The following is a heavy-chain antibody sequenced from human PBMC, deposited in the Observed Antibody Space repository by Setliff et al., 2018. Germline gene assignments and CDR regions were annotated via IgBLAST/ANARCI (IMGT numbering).Heavy chain of an antibody. D-gene: IGHD6-19*01. CDR3: AKVYRSGWYLGN. CDR2: IVGNGVYT. J-gene: IGHJ4*02. V-gene: IGHV3-11*05. Sequence: KPGGSLRLSCAASGFTFSDYAMSWIRQAPGKGLEWISSIVGNGVYTNYADSVKGRSTISRDNAKNTLYLQMNSLRAEDTAIYYCAKVYRSGWYLGNWGQGTLVTVS. CDR1: GFTFSDYA.